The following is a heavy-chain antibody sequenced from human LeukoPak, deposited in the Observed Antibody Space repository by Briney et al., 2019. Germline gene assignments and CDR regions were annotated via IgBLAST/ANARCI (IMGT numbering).Heavy chain of an antibody. D-gene: IGHD1-26*01. CDR1: GFTFSTYR. V-gene: IGHV3-7*01. CDR3: ARDTRTFDY. J-gene: IGHJ4*02. Sequence: GGSLRLSCAASGFTFSTYRMNWVRQAPGKGLEWVANIKQDGSEKYYVDSVKGRFTISRDNVKNSLFLQMNSLGAEDTAVYYCARDTRTFDYWGQGTLVTVSS. CDR2: IKQDGSEK.